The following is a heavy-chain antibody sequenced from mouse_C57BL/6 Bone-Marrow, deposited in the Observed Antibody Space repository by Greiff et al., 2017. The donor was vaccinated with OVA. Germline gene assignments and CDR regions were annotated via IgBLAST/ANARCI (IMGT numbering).Heavy chain of an antibody. V-gene: IGHV14-3*01. Sequence: VQLQQSVAELVRPGASVKLSCTASGFNIKNTYMHWVKQRPEQGLEWIGRIDPANGNTKYAPKFKGRATITAATSSTTAYLQLSSLTSEDTAIYYCAYYDYDVAWVAYWGQGTLVTVSA. J-gene: IGHJ3*01. CDR3: AYYDYDVAWVAY. CDR2: IDPANGNT. D-gene: IGHD2-4*01. CDR1: GFNIKNTY.